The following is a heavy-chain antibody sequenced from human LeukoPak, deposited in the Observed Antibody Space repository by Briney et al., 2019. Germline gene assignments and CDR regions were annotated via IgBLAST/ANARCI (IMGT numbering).Heavy chain of an antibody. D-gene: IGHD5-12*01. Sequence: GRSLRLSCAASGFTFSSYWMHWVRQAPGKGLVWVSRINSDGSITAYADSVKGRFTISRDNAKNTLYLQMNSLRAEDTALYYCARGGLRSIVPFDYWGQGTLVTVSS. CDR3: ARGGLRSIVPFDY. V-gene: IGHV3-74*01. J-gene: IGHJ4*02. CDR1: GFTFSSYW. CDR2: INSDGSIT.